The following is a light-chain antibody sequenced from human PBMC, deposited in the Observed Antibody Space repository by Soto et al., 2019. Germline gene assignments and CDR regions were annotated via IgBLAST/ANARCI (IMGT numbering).Light chain of an antibody. J-gene: IGKJ4*01. V-gene: IGKV3-11*01. CDR3: QHRSNWPLT. CDR1: QSVSSY. CDR2: DAS. Sequence: EIVLTQSPATLSLSPGERATLSCRASQSVSSYLAWYQQKPGQAPRLLIYDASNRATGIPARFSGSGSGTDFALSISSLEPEDFAVYYCQHRSNWPLTFGGGTKVEIK.